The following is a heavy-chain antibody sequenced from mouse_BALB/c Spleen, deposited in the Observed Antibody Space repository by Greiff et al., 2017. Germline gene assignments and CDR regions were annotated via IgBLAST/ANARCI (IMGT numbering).Heavy chain of an antibody. V-gene: IGHV3-2*02. CDR2: ISYSGST. D-gene: IGHD1-2*01. J-gene: IGHJ2*01. Sequence: EVMLVESGPGLVKPSQSLSLTCTVTGYSITSDYAWNWIRQFPGNKLEWMGYISYSGSTSYNPSLKSRISITRDTSKNQFFLQLNSVTTEDTATYYCARRATAFDYWGQGTTLTVSS. CDR3: ARRATAFDY. CDR1: GYSITSDYA.